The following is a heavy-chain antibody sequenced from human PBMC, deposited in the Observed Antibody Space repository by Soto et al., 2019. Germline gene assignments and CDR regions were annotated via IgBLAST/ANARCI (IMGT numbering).Heavy chain of an antibody. CDR1: GFTFSSYA. V-gene: IGHV3-30-3*01. D-gene: IGHD3-22*01. Sequence: GGSLRLSCAASGFTFSSYAMHWVRQAPGKGLEWVAVISYDGSNKYYADSVKGRFTISRDNSKNTLYLQMNSLRAEDTAVYYCASRRNSSVFFYVFDIGGKGKM. CDR2: ISYDGSNK. J-gene: IGHJ3*02. CDR3: ASRRNSSVFFYVFDI.